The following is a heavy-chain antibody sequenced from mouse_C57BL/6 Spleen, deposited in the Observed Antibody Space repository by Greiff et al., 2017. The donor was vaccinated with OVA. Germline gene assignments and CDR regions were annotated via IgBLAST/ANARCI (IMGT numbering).Heavy chain of an antibody. CDR2: ISSGSSTI. V-gene: IGHV5-17*01. D-gene: IGHD2-3*01. Sequence: EVKLVESGGGLVKPGGSLKLSCAASGFTFSDYGMHWVRQAPEKGLEWVAYISSGSSTIYYADTVKGRFTISRDNAKNTLFLQMTSLRSEDTAMYYCARIYDGYPYYFDYWGQGTTLTVSS. CDR1: GFTFSDYG. CDR3: ARIYDGYPYYFDY. J-gene: IGHJ2*01.